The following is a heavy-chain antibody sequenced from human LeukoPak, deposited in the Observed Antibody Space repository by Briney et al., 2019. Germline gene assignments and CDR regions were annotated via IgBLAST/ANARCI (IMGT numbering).Heavy chain of an antibody. Sequence: GASVKVSCKASGGTFSSYAISWVRQAPGQGLEWMGRIIPTFGTANYAQKFQGRVTITTDESTSTAYMELSSLRSEDTAVYYCARDIDRSSGYYRQRNWFDPWGQGTLVTVSS. CDR3: ARDIDRSSGYYRQRNWFDP. CDR2: IIPTFGTA. V-gene: IGHV1-69*05. D-gene: IGHD3-22*01. J-gene: IGHJ5*02. CDR1: GGTFSSYA.